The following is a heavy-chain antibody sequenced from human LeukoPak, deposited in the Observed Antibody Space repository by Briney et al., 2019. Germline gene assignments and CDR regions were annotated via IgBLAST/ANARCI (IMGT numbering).Heavy chain of an antibody. CDR3: ARMGSSSWQGQWLLYENY. J-gene: IGHJ4*02. V-gene: IGHV1-18*01. CDR2: ISAYNGNT. D-gene: IGHD6-13*01. Sequence: AASVKVSCKASGYTLTSYGISWVRQAPGQGLEWMGWISAYNGNTNYAQKLQGRVTMTTDTSTSTAYMELRSLRSDDTAVYYCARMGSSSWQGQWLLYENYWGQGTLVTVSS. CDR1: GYTLTSYG.